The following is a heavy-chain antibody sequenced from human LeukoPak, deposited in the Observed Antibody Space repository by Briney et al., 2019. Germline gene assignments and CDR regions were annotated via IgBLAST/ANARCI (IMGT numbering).Heavy chain of an antibody. CDR3: ARGRSGYRAVDY. V-gene: IGHV4-39*07. D-gene: IGHD3-3*01. J-gene: IGHJ4*02. CDR1: GGSISSSSYY. Sequence: PSETLSLTCTVSGGSISSSSYYWGWIRQPPGKGLEWIGSIYYSGSPYYNPSLKSRVTISVDASKNQFSLKLSSVTAADTAVYYCARGRSGYRAVDYWGQGTLVTVSS. CDR2: IYYSGSP.